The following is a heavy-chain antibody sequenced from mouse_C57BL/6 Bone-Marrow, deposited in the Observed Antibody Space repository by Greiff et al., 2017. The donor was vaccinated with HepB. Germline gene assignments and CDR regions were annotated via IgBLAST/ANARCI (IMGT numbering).Heavy chain of an antibody. J-gene: IGHJ4*01. CDR3: TTYYYSNPYYAMDY. CDR1: GFNIKDDY. V-gene: IGHV14-4*01. CDR2: IDPENGDT. D-gene: IGHD2-5*01. Sequence: EVQLQESGAELVRPGASVKLSCTASGFNIKDDYMHWVKQRPEQGLEWIGWIDPENGDTEYASKFQGKATITADTSSNTAYLQLSSLTSEDTAVYYCTTYYYSNPYYAMDYWGQGTSVTVSS.